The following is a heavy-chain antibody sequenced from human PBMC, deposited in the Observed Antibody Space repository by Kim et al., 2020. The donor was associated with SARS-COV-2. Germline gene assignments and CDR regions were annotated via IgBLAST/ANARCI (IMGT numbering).Heavy chain of an antibody. CDR3: ARVDSSSWYDPFDY. Sequence: PSLKSRVTRSVDTSKNPFSLKLSSVTAADTAVYYCARVDSSSWYDPFDYWGQGTLVTVSS. D-gene: IGHD6-13*01. J-gene: IGHJ4*02. V-gene: IGHV4-31*02.